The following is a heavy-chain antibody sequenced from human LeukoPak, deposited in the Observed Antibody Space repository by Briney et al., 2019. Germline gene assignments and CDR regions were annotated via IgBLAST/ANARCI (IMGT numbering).Heavy chain of an antibody. Sequence: GGSLRLSCAVSGFTFSNEAMGWVRQLRGGGLEWVSTISPGGGTTYYAESMEGRFTISRDNSKSTLYLEMNSLRVEDTAVYYCTKVRSGSSNWALRVFDYWGQGALVTVSS. CDR3: TKVRSGSSNWALRVFDY. CDR1: GFTFSNEA. J-gene: IGHJ4*02. D-gene: IGHD4-11*01. V-gene: IGHV3-23*01. CDR2: ISPGGGTT.